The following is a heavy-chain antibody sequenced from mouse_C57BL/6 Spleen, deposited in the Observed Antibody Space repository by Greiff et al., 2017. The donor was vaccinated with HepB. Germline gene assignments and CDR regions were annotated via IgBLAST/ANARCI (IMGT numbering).Heavy chain of an antibody. CDR1: GYTFTSYW. V-gene: IGHV1-53*01. CDR3: ARLITTVVATDY. Sequence: QVQLQQPGTELVKPGASVKLSCKASGYTFTSYWMHWVKQRPGHGLEWIGNINPSNGGTNYNEKFKSKATLTVDKSSSTAYMQLSSLTSEDSAVYYCARLITTVVATDYWGQGTTLTVSS. D-gene: IGHD1-1*01. CDR2: INPSNGGT. J-gene: IGHJ2*01.